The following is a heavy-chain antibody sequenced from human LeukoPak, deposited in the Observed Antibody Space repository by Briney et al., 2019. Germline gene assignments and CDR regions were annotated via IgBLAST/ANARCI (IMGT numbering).Heavy chain of an antibody. J-gene: IGHJ4*02. CDR2: ISSSSSTI. D-gene: IGHD1/OR15-1a*01. CDR1: GFTFSSYS. Sequence: PGGSLRLSCAASGFTFSSYSMNWVRQAPGRGLEWVSYISSSSSTIYYADSVRGRFTISRDNAKNSLYLQMNSLRDEDTAVYYCARVHRLQGTDKADYWGQGTLVTVSS. CDR3: ARVHRLQGTDKADY. V-gene: IGHV3-48*02.